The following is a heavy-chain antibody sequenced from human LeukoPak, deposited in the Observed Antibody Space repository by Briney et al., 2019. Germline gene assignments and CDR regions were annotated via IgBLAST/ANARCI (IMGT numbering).Heavy chain of an antibody. CDR3: AKGVGPSAPNGRVFNS. CDR2: ITGDGTAT. J-gene: IGHJ5*02. CDR1: GFTFKDHA. Sequence: GRSLRLSCAASGFTFKDHAMAWVRQAPRKGLEYVSIITGDGTATHYSDSVKGRFTISRDNSKSTLYLQMNSLTAEDTAVYHCAKGVGPSAPNGRVFNSWGQGTLVTVSS. D-gene: IGHD2-2*01. V-gene: IGHV3-23*01.